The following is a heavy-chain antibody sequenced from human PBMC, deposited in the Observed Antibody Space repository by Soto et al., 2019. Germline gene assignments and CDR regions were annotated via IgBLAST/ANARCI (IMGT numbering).Heavy chain of an antibody. J-gene: IGHJ4*02. Sequence: QVQLVQSGAEVKKPGASVKVSCKASGYTFTSYDINWVRQATGQGLEWMGWMNPNSGNTGYEQKFQGRATMTRNTSISTAYMELSSLRSEDTAVYYCARVGYYYDSIGYYLSFDYWGQGTLVTVSS. D-gene: IGHD3-22*01. CDR2: MNPNSGNT. CDR3: ARVGYYYDSIGYYLSFDY. V-gene: IGHV1-8*01. CDR1: GYTFTSYD.